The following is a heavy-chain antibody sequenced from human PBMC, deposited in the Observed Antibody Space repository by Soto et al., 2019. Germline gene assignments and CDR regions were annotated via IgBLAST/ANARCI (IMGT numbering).Heavy chain of an antibody. J-gene: IGHJ3*02. CDR3: ARDRGDDGYNVNAFDI. V-gene: IGHV3-33*01. D-gene: IGHD5-12*01. CDR1: GFTFSSYG. Sequence: GGSLRLSCAASGFTFSSYGMHWVRQAPGKGLEWVAVIWYDGSNKYYADSVKGRFTISRDNSKNTLYLQMNSLRAEDTAVYYCARDRGDDGYNVNAFDIWGQGTMVTVSS. CDR2: IWYDGSNK.